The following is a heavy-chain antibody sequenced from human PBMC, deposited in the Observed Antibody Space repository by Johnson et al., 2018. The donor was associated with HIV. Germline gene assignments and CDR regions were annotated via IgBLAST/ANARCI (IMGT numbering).Heavy chain of an antibody. V-gene: IGHV3-20*04. J-gene: IGHJ3*02. Sequence: VQLVESGGTVVRPGGSLRLSCAASGFNLDDYGMSWVRQAPGKGLEWVSGVNWNADTTGYADSVKGRFTISRDTAKKSLYLQMNSLRAEDTAVYYCAKDSSHIVPGRPQLDAFDIWGQGTMVTVSS. D-gene: IGHD2-21*01. CDR3: AKDSSHIVPGRPQLDAFDI. CDR2: VNWNADTT. CDR1: GFNLDDYG.